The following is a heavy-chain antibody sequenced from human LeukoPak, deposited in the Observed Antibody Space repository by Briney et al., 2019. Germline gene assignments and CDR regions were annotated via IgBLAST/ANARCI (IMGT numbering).Heavy chain of an antibody. D-gene: IGHD6-13*01. CDR2: INWNGGST. CDR1: GFTFDDYG. V-gene: IGHV3-20*04. CDR3: ARGAAAGKTTNWFDP. Sequence: GGSLRLSCAASGFTFDDYGMSWVRQAPGKGLEWVSGINWNGGSTGYADSVKGRFTISRDNAKNSLYLQMNSLRAEDTAVYYCARGAAAGKTTNWFDPWGQGTLVTVSS. J-gene: IGHJ5*02.